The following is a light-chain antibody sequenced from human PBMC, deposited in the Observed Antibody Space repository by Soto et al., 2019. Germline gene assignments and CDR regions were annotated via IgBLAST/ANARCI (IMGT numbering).Light chain of an antibody. CDR3: QQSYGIPFT. CDR2: AAS. Sequence: DIQMTQSPSSLSASVGDRVTITCRASQTISSYLNWYQQKPGKAPKLLIYAASSFQSGVPSRFSGSGSGTDFTLTISSLQPEDFATYYCQQSYGIPFTFGPGTKVDIK. J-gene: IGKJ3*01. CDR1: QTISSY. V-gene: IGKV1-39*01.